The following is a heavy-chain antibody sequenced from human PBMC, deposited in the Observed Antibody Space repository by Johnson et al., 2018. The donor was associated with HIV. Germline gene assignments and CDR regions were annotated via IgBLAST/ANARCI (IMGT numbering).Heavy chain of an antibody. CDR2: ISSNGGST. CDR1: GFTFSSYA. Sequence: VQLVESGGGLVQPGGSLRLSCAASGFTFSSYAMHWVRQAPGKGLEYVSAISSNGGSTYYANSVKGRFTISRDNSKNTLYLQMGSLRAEDTAVYYCARDRGAFDIWGQGTMVTVSS. J-gene: IGHJ3*02. CDR3: ARDRGAFDI. V-gene: IGHV3-64*01.